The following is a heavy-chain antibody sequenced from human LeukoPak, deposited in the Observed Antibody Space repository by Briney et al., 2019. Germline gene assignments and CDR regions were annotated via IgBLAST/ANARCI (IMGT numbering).Heavy chain of an antibody. Sequence: PSETLSLTCTVSGGSTNNYYRSWIRQPARKGLEWIGRIYTSGSTKYNPSLKSRVTMPEDTSKNQFSLKLSSVTAADTAVYYCARGGGGSYEPRMDVWGQGITVTVSS. D-gene: IGHD1-26*01. CDR3: ARGGGGSYEPRMDV. CDR2: IYTSGST. J-gene: IGHJ6*02. CDR1: GGSTNNYY. V-gene: IGHV4-4*07.